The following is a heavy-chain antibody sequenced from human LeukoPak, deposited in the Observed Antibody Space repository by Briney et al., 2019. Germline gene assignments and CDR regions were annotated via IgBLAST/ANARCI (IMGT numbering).Heavy chain of an antibody. Sequence: GGSLRLSCAASGFTFSSHWMHWVRQAPGKGLVWVSRVNVDGRSTTYADSVKGRLTISRDNAKKTLYLQINSLRPEDTAFYYCARGIGIGAFDTWGRGTKVTVSS. J-gene: IGHJ3*02. V-gene: IGHV3-74*01. CDR3: ARGIGIGAFDT. D-gene: IGHD2/OR15-2a*01. CDR1: GFTFSSHW. CDR2: VNVDGRST.